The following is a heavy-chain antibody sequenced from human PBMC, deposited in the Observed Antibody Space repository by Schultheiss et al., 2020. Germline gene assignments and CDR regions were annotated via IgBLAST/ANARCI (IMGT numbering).Heavy chain of an antibody. CDR2: INHSGST. D-gene: IGHD3-10*01. Sequence: SQTLSLTCAVYGGSFSGYYWSWIRQPPGKGLEWIGEINHSGSTNYNPSLKSRVTISVDTSKNQFSLKLSSVTAADTAVYYCARAWYYGSGSLRDQIDYWGQGTLVNVYS. V-gene: IGHV4-34*01. J-gene: IGHJ4*02. CDR1: GGSFSGYY. CDR3: ARAWYYGSGSLRDQIDY.